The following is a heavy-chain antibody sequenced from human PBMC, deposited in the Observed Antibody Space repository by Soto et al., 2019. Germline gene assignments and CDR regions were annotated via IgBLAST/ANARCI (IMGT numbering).Heavy chain of an antibody. D-gene: IGHD1-26*01. CDR2: IRDRAYSYTT. CDR1: GFTFSDHY. CDR3: ARDGTYHPDY. J-gene: IGHJ4*02. V-gene: IGHV3-72*01. Sequence: GVLRLSCVASGFTFSDHYMDWVRQAPGKGLEWVGRIRDRAYSYTTEYAASVKGRFTVSRDDSKNSLYLQMNTLKTEDTAVYYCARDGTYHPDYWGQGTLVTVSS.